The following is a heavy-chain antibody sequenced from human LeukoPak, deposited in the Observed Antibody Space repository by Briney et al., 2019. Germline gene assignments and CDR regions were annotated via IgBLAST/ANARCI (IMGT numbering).Heavy chain of an antibody. CDR2: ISSSSSYI. Sequence: GGSLRLSCAASGFTFSSYSMNWVRQAPGEGLEWVSSISSSSSYIYYADSVKGRFTISRDNAKNSLYLQMNSLRAEDTAVYYCARDRGSGPFDYWGQGTLVTVSS. V-gene: IGHV3-21*01. J-gene: IGHJ4*02. D-gene: IGHD6-19*01. CDR3: ARDRGSGPFDY. CDR1: GFTFSSYS.